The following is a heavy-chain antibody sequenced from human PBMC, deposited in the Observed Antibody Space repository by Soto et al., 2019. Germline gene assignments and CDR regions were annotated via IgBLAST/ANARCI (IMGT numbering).Heavy chain of an antibody. CDR2: IYYAGST. V-gene: IGHV4-61*08. CDR3: ARRIVATETLDY. CDR1: GGSISSGDCY. Sequence: PSETLSLTCTVSGGSISSGDCYWSWIRQPPGRGLEWIGFIYYAGSTKYNPSLNSRVTISVDTSKNQFSLTVTSVTAADTAVYYCARRIVATETLDYWGQGTLVTVSS. J-gene: IGHJ4*02. D-gene: IGHD5-12*01.